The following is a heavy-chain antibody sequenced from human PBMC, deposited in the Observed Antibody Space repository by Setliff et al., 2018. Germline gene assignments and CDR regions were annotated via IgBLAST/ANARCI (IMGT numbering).Heavy chain of an antibody. Sequence: PSETLSLTCTVSGGSISSGGYYWSWIRQHPGKGLEWIGYIYYGGSTSYYNPSLRSRVTISVDTSKNQFSLKLSSVTAADTAVYYCARGRAGHSGHWGQGTLVTVSS. CDR2: IYYGGSTS. V-gene: IGHV4-31*03. CDR3: ARGRAGHSGH. D-gene: IGHD6-19*01. CDR1: GGSISSGGYY. J-gene: IGHJ4*02.